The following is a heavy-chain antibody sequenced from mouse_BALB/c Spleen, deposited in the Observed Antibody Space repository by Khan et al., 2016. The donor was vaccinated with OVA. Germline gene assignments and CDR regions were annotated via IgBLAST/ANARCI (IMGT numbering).Heavy chain of an antibody. J-gene: IGHJ1*01. CDR3: ARGGTVVPYWYFDV. CDR1: GYSITSGYR. Sequence: EVQLQESGPGLVKPSQSLSLTCSVTGYSITSGYRWNWIRQFPGNKLEWMGYISYDGSNNYNPSLKNRISITRDKPKKQFFLKLNSVTTEDPSTYYCARGGTVVPYWYFDVWGAGTTVTVSS. D-gene: IGHD3-3*01. V-gene: IGHV3-6*02. CDR2: ISYDGSN.